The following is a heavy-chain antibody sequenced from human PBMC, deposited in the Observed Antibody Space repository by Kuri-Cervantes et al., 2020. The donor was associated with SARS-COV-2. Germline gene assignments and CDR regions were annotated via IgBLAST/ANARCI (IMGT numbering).Heavy chain of an antibody. J-gene: IGHJ4*02. Sequence: GGSLRLSCAASGFTFSSYWMNWVRQAPGKGLVWVASIKQDGSGQYYVDSVKGRFTISRDNAKNSLFLQMNSLRAEDTAVYYCARDNPLYYWGQGTLVTVSS. D-gene: IGHD3-16*01. CDR2: IKQDGSGQ. CDR3: ARDNPLYY. V-gene: IGHV3-7*04. CDR1: GFTFSSYW.